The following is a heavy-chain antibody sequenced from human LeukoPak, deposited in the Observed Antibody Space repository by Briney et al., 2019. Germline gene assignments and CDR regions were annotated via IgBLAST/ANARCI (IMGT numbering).Heavy chain of an antibody. CDR2: IIPIFGTA. V-gene: IGHV1-69*06. CDR3: ARDALGYCSSTSCYGSYYYYYMDV. Sequence: AASVKVSFKASGGTFSSYAISWVRQAPGQGLEWMGGIIPIFGTANYAQKFQGRVTITADKSTSTAYMELSSLRSEDTAVYYCARDALGYCSSTSCYGSYYYYYMDVWGKGTTVTVSS. D-gene: IGHD2-2*01. CDR1: GGTFSSYA. J-gene: IGHJ6*03.